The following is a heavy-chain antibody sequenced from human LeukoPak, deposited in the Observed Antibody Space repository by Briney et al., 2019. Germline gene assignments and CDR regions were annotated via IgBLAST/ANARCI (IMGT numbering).Heavy chain of an antibody. CDR1: GFTFSTYS. Sequence: GGSLRLSCAASGFTFSTYSMNWVRQAPGKGLEWVSAISGSGRDTYYADSVKGRFTISRDTSKNTLYLQMNTLRAEDTAVYYCAKVISSGSYYYFDYWGQGTPVTVSS. J-gene: IGHJ4*02. CDR3: AKVISSGSYYYFDY. V-gene: IGHV3-23*01. D-gene: IGHD1-26*01. CDR2: ISGSGRDT.